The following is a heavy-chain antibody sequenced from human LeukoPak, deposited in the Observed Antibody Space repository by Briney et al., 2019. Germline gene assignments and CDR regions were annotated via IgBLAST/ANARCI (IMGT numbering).Heavy chain of an antibody. J-gene: IGHJ6*02. CDR2: ISVYNANT. CDR1: GYTFTSYD. D-gene: IGHD3-10*01. CDR3: ARDEMVRGSYCGMDV. Sequence: GGSVKVSCKASGYTFTSYDIIWVRQAPGQGLEWMGWISVYNANTSYAQKLQGRVTMTTDTSTSTAYMELRSLRSDDTAVYYCARDEMVRGSYCGMDVWGQGTTVTVSS. V-gene: IGHV1-18*01.